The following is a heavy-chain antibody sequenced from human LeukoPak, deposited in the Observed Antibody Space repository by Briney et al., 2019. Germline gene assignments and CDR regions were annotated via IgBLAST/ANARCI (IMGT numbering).Heavy chain of an antibody. J-gene: IGHJ6*02. CDR3: ARVRPDYYYYGMDV. CDR2: IYYSGST. CDR1: GGSISSDY. Sequence: PSETLSLTCTVSGGSISSDYWSWIRQPPGKGLEWIGYIYYSGSTNYNPSLKSRVTISVDTSKNQFSLKLSSVTAADTAVYYCARVRPDYYYYGMDVWGQGTTVTVSS. V-gene: IGHV4-59*01.